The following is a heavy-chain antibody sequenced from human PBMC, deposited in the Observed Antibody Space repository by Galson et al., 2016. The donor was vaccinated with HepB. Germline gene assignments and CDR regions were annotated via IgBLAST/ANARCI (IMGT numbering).Heavy chain of an antibody. J-gene: IGHJ5*02. V-gene: IGHV1-69*13. D-gene: IGHD6-6*01. Sequence: SVKVSCKASGGTFSSYALSWVRQAPGQGLEWMGRIIPIFRTTNYAQRFQGRVTITADESTSTAYMELSSLTPADTAVYYCARDSSSPLVTSWFDPWGQGTLVTVSS. CDR2: IIPIFRTT. CDR1: GGTFSSYA. CDR3: ARDSSSPLVTSWFDP.